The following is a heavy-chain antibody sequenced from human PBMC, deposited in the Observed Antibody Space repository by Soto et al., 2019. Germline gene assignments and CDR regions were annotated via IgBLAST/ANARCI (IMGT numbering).Heavy chain of an antibody. J-gene: IGHJ2*01. Sequence: QITLKESGPTLVKPTQTLTLTCTFSGFALSTSGVGVGWIRQSPGKALEWVALIYWNDDKRYSPSLKSRLTITKDTSKNQVVLTMTNMHPVDTATYYCAHTLSSADYVSWYFDLWGRGTLVTVSS. CDR3: AHTLSSADYVSWYFDL. CDR2: IYWNDDK. D-gene: IGHD3-16*01. V-gene: IGHV2-5*01. CDR1: GFALSTSGVG.